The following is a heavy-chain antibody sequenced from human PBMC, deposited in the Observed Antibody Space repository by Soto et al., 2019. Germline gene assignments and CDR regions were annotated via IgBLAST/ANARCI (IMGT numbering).Heavy chain of an antibody. D-gene: IGHD2-21*01. J-gene: IGHJ5*02. Sequence: SETLSLTCSVSGAALNSGNYYWSWIRQVPGKGLEWIGHIYVTGAVDYNPSLRDRITISQDTSERQFSLNLRLVTAADTAVTYCARLRIATNNYKWFDTWCQGTLVTVSS. CDR2: IYVTGAV. V-gene: IGHV4-31*03. CDR1: GAALNSGNYY. CDR3: ARLRIATNNYKWFDT.